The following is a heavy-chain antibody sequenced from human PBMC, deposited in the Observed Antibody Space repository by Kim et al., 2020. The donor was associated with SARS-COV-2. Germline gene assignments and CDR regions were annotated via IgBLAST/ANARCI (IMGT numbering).Heavy chain of an antibody. Sequence: GGSLRLSCAASGFTFSIYNMNWVRQAPGKGLEWVSSISSSSTYIYYADSVKGRFTISRDNAKNSLYLQMNSLRAEDTAVYYCARDLTNYGDPPYWGQGTL. V-gene: IGHV3-21*01. CDR1: GFTFSIYN. J-gene: IGHJ4*02. CDR3: ARDLTNYGDPPY. D-gene: IGHD2-21*02. CDR2: ISSSSTYI.